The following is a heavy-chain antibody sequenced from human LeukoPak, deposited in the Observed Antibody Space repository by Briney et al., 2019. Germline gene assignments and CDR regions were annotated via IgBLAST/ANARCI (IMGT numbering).Heavy chain of an antibody. V-gene: IGHV3-23*01. Sequence: GGSLRLSCAASGFTFSSYAMSWVRQAPGKELEWVSAISGSGGSTYYADSVKGRFTISRDNSKNTLYLQMNSLRAEDTAVYYCAKRQYYYDSSGYCDYWGQGTLVTVSS. CDR1: GFTFSSYA. CDR2: ISGSGGST. CDR3: AKRQYYYDSSGYCDY. J-gene: IGHJ4*02. D-gene: IGHD3-22*01.